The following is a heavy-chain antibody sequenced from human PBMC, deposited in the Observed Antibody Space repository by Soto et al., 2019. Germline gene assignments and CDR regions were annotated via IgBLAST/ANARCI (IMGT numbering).Heavy chain of an antibody. CDR1: GSTFSNYG. V-gene: IGHV3-23*01. Sequence: GGSLRLSCAASGSTFSNYGMNWVRQAPGMGLEWVSSVRPNGVTTFYADSVKGRLTISRDNSKNTLYLQMDSLRADDTAVYYCARTPGDSYYYMDVWGNGTTVTVSS. CDR2: VRPNGVTT. J-gene: IGHJ6*03. CDR3: ARTPGDSYYYMDV.